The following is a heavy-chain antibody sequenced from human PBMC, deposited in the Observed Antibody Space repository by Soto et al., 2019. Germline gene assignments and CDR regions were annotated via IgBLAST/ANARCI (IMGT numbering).Heavy chain of an antibody. CDR3: AKDMWDTAMADVGSFDY. D-gene: IGHD5-18*01. V-gene: IGHV3-9*01. CDR1: GFTFDDYA. Sequence: EVQLVESGGGLVQPGRSLRLSCAASGFTFDDYAMHWVRQAPGKGLEWVSGISWNSGSIGYADSVKGRFTISRDNAKNSLYLQMNSVRAEDTALYYCAKDMWDTAMADVGSFDYWGQGTLVTVSS. CDR2: ISWNSGSI. J-gene: IGHJ4*02.